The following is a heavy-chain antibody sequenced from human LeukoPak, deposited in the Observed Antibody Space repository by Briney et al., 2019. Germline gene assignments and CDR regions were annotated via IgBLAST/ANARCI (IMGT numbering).Heavy chain of an antibody. CDR1: GGSISSYY. CDR2: IYYSGST. Sequence: PSETLSLTCTVSGGSISSYYWSWIRQPPGKGLEWIGYIYYSGSTNYNPSLKSRVTISVDTSKNQFSLKLSSVTAADTAVYYCAREGPSGSYYGIDYWGQGTLVTVSS. V-gene: IGHV4-59*01. J-gene: IGHJ4*02. D-gene: IGHD1-26*01. CDR3: AREGPSGSYYGIDY.